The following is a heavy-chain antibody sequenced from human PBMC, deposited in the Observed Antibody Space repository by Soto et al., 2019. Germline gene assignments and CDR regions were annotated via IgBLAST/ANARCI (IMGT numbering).Heavy chain of an antibody. CDR2: ISYDGSNK. CDR3: ASPYCGGDCYESRTYYYYGMDV. D-gene: IGHD2-21*02. V-gene: IGHV3-30-3*01. Sequence: QVQLVESGGGVVQPGRSLRLSCAASGFTFSSYAMHWVRQAPGKGLEWVAVISYDGSNKYYADSVKGRFTISRDNSKNXXYXQXXSLRAEDTAVYYCASPYCGGDCYESRTYYYYGMDVWGQGTTVTVSS. CDR1: GFTFSSYA. J-gene: IGHJ6*02.